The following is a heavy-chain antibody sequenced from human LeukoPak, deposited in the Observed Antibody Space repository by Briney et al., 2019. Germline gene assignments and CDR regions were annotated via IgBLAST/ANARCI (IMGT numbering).Heavy chain of an antibody. V-gene: IGHV3-48*01. Sequence: PGGSLRLSCAASEFTFSSYSMNWVRQAPGKGLEWVSYISGSSNTIYYADSVKGRFTISRDNSKNTLYLQMNSLRAEDTAVYYCARVMITMIVVVITYADYFDYWGQGTLVTVSS. D-gene: IGHD3-22*01. CDR1: EFTFSSYS. CDR2: ISGSSNTI. CDR3: ARVMITMIVVVITYADYFDY. J-gene: IGHJ4*02.